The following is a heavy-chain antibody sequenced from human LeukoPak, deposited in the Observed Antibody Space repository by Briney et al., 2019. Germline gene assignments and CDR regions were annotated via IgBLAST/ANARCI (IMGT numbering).Heavy chain of an antibody. CDR2: INHSGST. CDR1: GGSFSGYY. CDR3: ARDSWIYYYYGMDV. D-gene: IGHD2-2*03. Sequence: SETLSLTCAVYGGSFSGYYWSWIRQPPGKGLECIGEINHSGSTNYNPSLKSRVTISVDTSKNQFSLKLSSVTAADAAVYYCARDSWIYYYYGMDVWGQGTTVTVSS. J-gene: IGHJ6*02. V-gene: IGHV4-34*01.